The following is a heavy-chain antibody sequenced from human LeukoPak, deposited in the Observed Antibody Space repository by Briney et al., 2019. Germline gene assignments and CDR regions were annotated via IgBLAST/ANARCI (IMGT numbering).Heavy chain of an antibody. Sequence: SETLSLTCTVSGGSINSYYWSWIRQPPGKGLGWIGYIYYSGSTNYNPSLKSRVIISVDTSKNQFSLKLSSVTAADTAVYFCARGRVATTCFDYWGQGTLVTVSS. CDR2: IYYSGST. V-gene: IGHV4-59*01. CDR3: ARGRVATTCFDY. CDR1: GGSINSYY. J-gene: IGHJ4*02. D-gene: IGHD5-12*01.